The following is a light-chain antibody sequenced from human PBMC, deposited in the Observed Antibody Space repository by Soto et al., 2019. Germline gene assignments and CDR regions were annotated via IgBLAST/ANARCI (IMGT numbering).Light chain of an antibody. CDR3: ETWDGNTRV. CDR2: LEGSGSY. V-gene: IGLV4-60*02. J-gene: IGLJ3*02. Sequence: QSVLTQSSSASASLGSSVKLTCTLSSGHSSYIIAWHQQQPGKAPRYLMKLEGSGSYNKGSGIPDRFSGSSSGADRYLTISNLQFEDEADYYCETWDGNTRVFGGGTTLTVL. CDR1: SGHSSYI.